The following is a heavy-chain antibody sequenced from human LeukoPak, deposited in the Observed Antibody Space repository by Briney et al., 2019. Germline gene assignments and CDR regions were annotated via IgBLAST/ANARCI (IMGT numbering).Heavy chain of an antibody. CDR1: GYTFTSYA. J-gene: IGHJ4*02. CDR3: AREPVSGWYTSDYYFDY. D-gene: IGHD6-19*01. V-gene: IGHV1-69*13. CDR2: IIPIFGTA. Sequence: ASVKVSCKASGYTFTSYAMNWVRQAPGQGLEWMGGIIPIFGTANYAQKFQGRVTITADESTSTAYMELSSLRSEDTAVYYCAREPVSGWYTSDYYFDYWGQGTLVTVSS.